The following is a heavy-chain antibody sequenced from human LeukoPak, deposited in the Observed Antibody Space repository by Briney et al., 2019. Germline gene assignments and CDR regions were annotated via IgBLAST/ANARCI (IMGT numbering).Heavy chain of an antibody. Sequence: GGSLRLSCAASGFTFSSYGMHWVRQAPGKGLEWVAVIWYDGSNKYYADSVKGRFTISRDNSKNTLYLQMNSLRAEDTAVYYCAKDYYDSSGYYYVPSHYYYYYGMDVWGQGTTVTVSS. V-gene: IGHV3-30*02. CDR1: GFTFSSYG. J-gene: IGHJ6*02. D-gene: IGHD3-22*01. CDR3: AKDYYDSSGYYYVPSHYYYYYGMDV. CDR2: IWYDGSNK.